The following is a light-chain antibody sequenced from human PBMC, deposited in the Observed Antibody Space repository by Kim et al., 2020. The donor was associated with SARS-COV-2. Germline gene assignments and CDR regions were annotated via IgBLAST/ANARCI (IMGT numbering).Light chain of an antibody. CDR3: QQYYSVPRT. Sequence: DIVMTQSPDSLAVSLGERATINCKSSQSVLYSSNNKNYSSWYQQKPGQPPKLLIYWASTRESGVPDRISGSGSGTDFTLTISSLQAEDVAVYYCQQYYSVPRTFGQGTKVDIK. CDR2: WAS. CDR1: QSVLYSSNNKNY. J-gene: IGKJ1*01. V-gene: IGKV4-1*01.